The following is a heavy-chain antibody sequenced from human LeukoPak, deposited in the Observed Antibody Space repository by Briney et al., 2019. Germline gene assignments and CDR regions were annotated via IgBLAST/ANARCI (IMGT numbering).Heavy chain of an antibody. J-gene: IGHJ4*01. D-gene: IGHD6-19*01. V-gene: IGHV4-59*01. CDR2: ISYSGGT. CDR3: ARDYSSGWYPLGY. CDR1: GGSISSNY. Sequence: PSETLSLTCSVSGGSISSNYWSWIRQPPGRGLEGIGYISYSGGTYYNPSLRSRVTISVDTSKNQLSLKLTSVTAADTAVYYCARDYSSGWYPLGYWGHGTLVTVSS.